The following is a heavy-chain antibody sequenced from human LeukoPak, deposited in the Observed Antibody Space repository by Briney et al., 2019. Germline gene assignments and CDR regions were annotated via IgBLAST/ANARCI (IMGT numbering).Heavy chain of an antibody. Sequence: PGRSLRLSCAASGFTFSNYDVHWVRQAPGKRLEWVAVIWYDGSNKYYVDSVKGRFTISRDISKNTLYLQMNSLSAEDTAVYYCARHGYNYGFDYWGQGTLVTVSS. CDR1: GFTFSNYD. CDR3: ARHGYNYGFDY. J-gene: IGHJ4*02. D-gene: IGHD5-24*01. V-gene: IGHV3-33*01. CDR2: IWYDGSNK.